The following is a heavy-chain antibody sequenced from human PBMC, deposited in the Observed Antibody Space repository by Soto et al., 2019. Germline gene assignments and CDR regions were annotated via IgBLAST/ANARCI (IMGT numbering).Heavy chain of an antibody. CDR2: IYYSGST. Sequence: SETLSLTCTVSGGSISSYYWSWIRQPQGKGLEWIGYIYYSGSTNYNPSLKSRVTISVDTSKNQFSLKLSSVTAADTAVYYCARGALLWFGELTYGMDVWGQGTTVTVSS. CDR1: GGSISSYY. CDR3: ARGALLWFGELTYGMDV. D-gene: IGHD3-10*01. V-gene: IGHV4-59*01. J-gene: IGHJ6*02.